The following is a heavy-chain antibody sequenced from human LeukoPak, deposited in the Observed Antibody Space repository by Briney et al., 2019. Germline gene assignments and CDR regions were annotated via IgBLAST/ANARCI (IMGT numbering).Heavy chain of an antibody. CDR1: GGTFSSYA. CDR3: ARNYDFWSGYHGYFDY. D-gene: IGHD3-3*01. CDR2: IIPIFGTA. V-gene: IGHV1-69*13. Sequence: SVKVSCKASGGTFSSYAISWVRQAPGQGLEWMGGIIPIFGTANYAQKFQGRVTITADESTSTAYMELSSPRSEDTAVYYCARNYDFWSGYHGYFDYWGQGTLVTVSS. J-gene: IGHJ4*02.